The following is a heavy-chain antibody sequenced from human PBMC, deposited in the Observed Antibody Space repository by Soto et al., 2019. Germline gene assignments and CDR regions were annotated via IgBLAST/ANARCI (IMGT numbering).Heavy chain of an antibody. V-gene: IGHV4-59*01. Sequence: QVQLQESGPGLVKPSETLSLTCAVSGDSISSYYCMWIRQPPGKGLESIGYLYYGRSANYNPSLKSRVTLSVDTSTNQCSLKLSSMTAADSAVYYCALRSMAVVPEYWGQGTLVTVSS. J-gene: IGHJ4*02. CDR1: GDSISSYY. D-gene: IGHD3-22*01. CDR2: LYYGRSA. CDR3: ALRSMAVVPEY.